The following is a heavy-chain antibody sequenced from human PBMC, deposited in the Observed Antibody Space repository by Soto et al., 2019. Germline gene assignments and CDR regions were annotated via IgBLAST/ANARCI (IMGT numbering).Heavy chain of an antibody. D-gene: IGHD3-22*01. CDR2: IIPIFGTA. V-gene: IGHV1-69*01. J-gene: IGHJ4*02. CDR1: GGTFSRHA. Sequence: QVQLVQSGAEVRKPGSSVKVSCQASGGTFSRHAISWVRQATGQELEWMGGIIPIFGTAKHAQKFQDRVTITADESTSTVYMELRRLRSEDTAIYYCARGWGYDSTDYYYAYWGQGTLVIVSS. CDR3: ARGWGYDSTDYYYAY.